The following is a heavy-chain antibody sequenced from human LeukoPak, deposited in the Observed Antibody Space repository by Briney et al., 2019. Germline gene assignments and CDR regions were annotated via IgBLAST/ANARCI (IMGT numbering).Heavy chain of an antibody. CDR3: AGGTSQNIVDAFDI. J-gene: IGHJ3*02. D-gene: IGHD2-2*01. CDR1: GYTFTSYY. CDR2: INPSGGST. V-gene: IGHV1-46*01. Sequence: GASVTVSFKASGYTFTSYYMHWVRQAPGQGLEWMGIINPSGGSTSYAQKFQGRVTMTRDTSTSTVYMELSSLRSEDTAGYYCAGGTSQNIVDAFDIWGQGTMVTVSS.